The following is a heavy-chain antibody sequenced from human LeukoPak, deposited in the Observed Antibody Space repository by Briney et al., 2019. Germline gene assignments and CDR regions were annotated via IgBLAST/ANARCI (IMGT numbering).Heavy chain of an antibody. D-gene: IGHD4-11*01. Sequence: PGRSLRLSCAASGFTFDDYAMHWVRQAPGKGLEWVSGISWNSGSIGYADSVKGRFTISRDNAKNPLDLQMNSLRADDTAVYFCVRDGPSKVPFDYWGPGILVTVSS. CDR3: VRDGPSKVPFDY. CDR2: ISWNSGSI. J-gene: IGHJ4*02. V-gene: IGHV3-9*01. CDR1: GFTFDDYA.